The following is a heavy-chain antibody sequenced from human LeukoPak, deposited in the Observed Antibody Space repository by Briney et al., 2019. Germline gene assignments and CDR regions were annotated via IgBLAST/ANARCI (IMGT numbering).Heavy chain of an antibody. J-gene: IGHJ4*02. CDR3: ARDSGVYYYGSGSYTAGFDY. CDR2: ISAYNGNT. CDR1: GYTFTSYG. V-gene: IGHV1-18*01. D-gene: IGHD3-10*01. Sequence: GASVKVSCKASGYTFTSYGISWVRQAPGQGLEWMGWISAYNGNTNYAQKLQGRVTMTTDTSTSTAYMELRSLRSDDTAVYYCARDSGVYYYGSGSYTAGFDYWGQGTLVTVSS.